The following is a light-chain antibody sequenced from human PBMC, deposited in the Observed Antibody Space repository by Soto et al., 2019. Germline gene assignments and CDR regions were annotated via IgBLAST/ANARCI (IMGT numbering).Light chain of an antibody. V-gene: IGKV3-11*01. Sequence: EIVLTQSPATLSLSPGERATLSCRASQSVRSYLAWYQQKIGQAPRLLIYVASNRATGIPARFSGSGSGTDFTLTISSPEPEDFAVYYCQQRSNWPLTFGGGTKVEIK. J-gene: IGKJ4*01. CDR3: QQRSNWPLT. CDR2: VAS. CDR1: QSVRSY.